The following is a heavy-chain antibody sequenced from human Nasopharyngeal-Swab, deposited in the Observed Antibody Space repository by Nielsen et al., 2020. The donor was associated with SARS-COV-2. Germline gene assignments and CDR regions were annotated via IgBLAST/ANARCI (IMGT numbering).Heavy chain of an antibody. CDR3: ASRQNVLRFLEWSSYYYYYYMDV. J-gene: IGHJ6*03. V-gene: IGHV3-48*01. D-gene: IGHD3-3*01. Sequence: WIRQPPGKELEWVSYISSSSSTIYYADSVRGRFTISRDNAKNSLYLQMNSLRAEDTAVYYCASRQNVLRFLEWSSYYYYYYMDVWGKGTTVTVSS. CDR2: ISSSSSTI.